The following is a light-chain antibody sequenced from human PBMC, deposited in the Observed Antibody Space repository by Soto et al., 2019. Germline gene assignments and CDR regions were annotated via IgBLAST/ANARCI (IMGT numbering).Light chain of an antibody. Sequence: QSVLTQPPSASGTPGQRVTLSCSGSGSNIGSNSVSWYQQLPGTSPPLLIYTNNQRPSGVPDRFSGSKSGTSASLAISGLRYEDEADYYCAAWDDRMSGYVFGTGTKVTVL. CDR3: AAWDDRMSGYV. J-gene: IGLJ1*01. CDR2: TNN. V-gene: IGLV1-47*02. CDR1: GSNIGSNS.